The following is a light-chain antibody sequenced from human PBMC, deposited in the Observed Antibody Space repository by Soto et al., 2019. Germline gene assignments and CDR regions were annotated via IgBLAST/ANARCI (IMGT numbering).Light chain of an antibody. CDR2: RNN. Sequence: QFLLTLAHSASGTPGQGGTISCSGSTSNIGSNYVYWYQQLPGTAPKLLIYRNNQRPSGVPDRFSGSKSGTSASLAISGLRSDDEADYFCAPWDDSLNGFYVFGTGTKVTVL. J-gene: IGLJ1*01. V-gene: IGLV1-47*01. CDR3: APWDDSLNGFYV. CDR1: TSNIGSNY.